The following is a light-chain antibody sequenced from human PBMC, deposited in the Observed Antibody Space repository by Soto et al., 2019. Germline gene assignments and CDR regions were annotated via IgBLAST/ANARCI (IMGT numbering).Light chain of an antibody. CDR2: AVN. Sequence: QSVLTQPPSASGSPGQSVTISCTGTSSDVGGYQSVSWYQQYPGKAPKLMIYAVNKRPSGVPDRFSGSRSGNTASLTVSGLQAEDEADYYCSSYAGSNNYVFGTGTKVTVL. V-gene: IGLV2-8*01. CDR3: SSYAGSNNYV. J-gene: IGLJ1*01. CDR1: SSDVGGYQS.